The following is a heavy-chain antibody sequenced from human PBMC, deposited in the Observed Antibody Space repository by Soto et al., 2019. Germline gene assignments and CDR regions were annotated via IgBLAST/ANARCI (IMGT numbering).Heavy chain of an antibody. J-gene: IGHJ4*02. V-gene: IGHV1-2*02. Sequence: QVQLVQSGAEVKKPGASVKVTCKASGYTFTGYYMHWVRQAPGQGLEWMGWINPNSGGTNYAQKFQGRVTMTRDTSISTAYMELSRLRSDDTAVYYCAGDPPESIAVVSFDYWGQGTLVTVSS. D-gene: IGHD6-19*01. CDR1: GYTFTGYY. CDR2: INPNSGGT. CDR3: AGDPPESIAVVSFDY.